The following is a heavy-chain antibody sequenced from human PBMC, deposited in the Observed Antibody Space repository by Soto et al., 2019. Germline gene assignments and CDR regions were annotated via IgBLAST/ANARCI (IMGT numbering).Heavy chain of an antibody. Sequence: GGSLRLSCAASGFTFSSYGMHWVRQAPGKGLEWVAVIWYDGSNKYYADSVKGRFTISRDNSKNTLYLQMNSLRAEDTAVYYCARDLEVGGYSYGPFYYYYGMDVWGQGTTVTVSS. V-gene: IGHV3-33*01. CDR2: IWYDGSNK. CDR1: GFTFSSYG. D-gene: IGHD5-18*01. J-gene: IGHJ6*02. CDR3: ARDLEVGGYSYGPFYYYYGMDV.